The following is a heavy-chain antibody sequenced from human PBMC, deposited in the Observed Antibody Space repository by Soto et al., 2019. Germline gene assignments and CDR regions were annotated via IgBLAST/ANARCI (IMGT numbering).Heavy chain of an antibody. V-gene: IGHV3-23*01. CDR3: AKGQRTVGATRGGFFGN. CDR2: VSGSGATT. J-gene: IGHJ4*02. CDR1: GITFKNYA. D-gene: IGHD1-26*01. Sequence: EVQMLESGGGLVQPGGSLRLSCAVSGITFKNYAMNWVRQAPGKGLEWVSVVSGSGATTSYADSVQGRFTVSRDNSNNTLFLPMHSLRAEDTAVYFCAKGQRTVGATRGGFFGNWGQGILVTVSS.